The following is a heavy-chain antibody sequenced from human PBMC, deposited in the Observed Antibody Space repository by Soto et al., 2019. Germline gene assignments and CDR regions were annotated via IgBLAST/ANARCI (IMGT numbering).Heavy chain of an antibody. D-gene: IGHD1-26*01. CDR3: ARSVGAAEYYYYYYGMDV. CDR1: GYTFTSYY. V-gene: IGHV1-46*01. J-gene: IGHJ6*02. CDR2: INPSGGST. Sequence: ASVKVSCKASGYTFTSYYMHWVRQAPGQGLEWMGIINPSGGSTSCAQKFQGRVTMTRDTSTSTVYMELSSLRSEDTAVYYCARSVGAAEYYYYYYGMDVWGQGTTVTVSS.